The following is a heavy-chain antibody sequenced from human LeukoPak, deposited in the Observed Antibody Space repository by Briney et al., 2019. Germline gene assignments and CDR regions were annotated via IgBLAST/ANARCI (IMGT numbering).Heavy chain of an antibody. CDR1: GYTLTELS. J-gene: IGHJ4*02. CDR3: ARDSDTSPSFGY. D-gene: IGHD2-2*01. Sequence: GSVKVSCKVSGYTLTELSMHWVRQAPGKGLEWMGGFDPEDGETIYAQKFQGRVTMTEDTSTDTAYMELSSLRSEDTAVYYCARDSDTSPSFGYWGQGTLVTVSS. V-gene: IGHV1-24*01. CDR2: FDPEDGET.